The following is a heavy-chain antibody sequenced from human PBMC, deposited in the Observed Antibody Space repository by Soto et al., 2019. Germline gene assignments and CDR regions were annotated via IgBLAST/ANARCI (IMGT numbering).Heavy chain of an antibody. Sequence: EVQLVESGGGLVQPGGSLRRSCAASGFTVSSHYMSWIRQAPGKGLEWVSVIYSGGSTYYAKSVTGRFIISRDNSKSTVYLQMNSLRAEDTALYYCARDRTISDYRSSGALGLWGQGTLVSVSS. D-gene: IGHD6-6*01. CDR2: IYSGGST. CDR1: GFTVSSHY. CDR3: ARDRTISDYRSSGALGL. J-gene: IGHJ4*02. V-gene: IGHV3-66*01.